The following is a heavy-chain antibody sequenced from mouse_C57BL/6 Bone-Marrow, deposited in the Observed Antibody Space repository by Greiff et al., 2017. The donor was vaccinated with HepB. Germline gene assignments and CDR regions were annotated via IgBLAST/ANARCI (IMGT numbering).Heavy chain of an antibody. D-gene: IGHD1-1*01. CDR2: ISYDGSN. CDR3: ARRGITLDY. Sequence: VQLQQSGPGLVKPSQSLSLTCSVTGYSITSGYYWNWIRQFPGNKLEWMGYISYDGSNNYNPSLKNRISITRDTSKNQFFLKLNSVTTEDTATYYCARRGITLDYWGQGTTLTVSS. CDR1: GYSITSGYY. V-gene: IGHV3-6*01. J-gene: IGHJ2*01.